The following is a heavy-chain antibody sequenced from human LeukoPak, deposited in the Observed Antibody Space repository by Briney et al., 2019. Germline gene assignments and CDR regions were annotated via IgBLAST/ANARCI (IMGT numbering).Heavy chain of an antibody. Sequence: AGGSLRLSCIASGFTFSRYVMSWVRQSPGKGPEWVSTISASGGATSYADSVKGRFTISRDTSENALYLQMSSLRAEDTAIYYCAKERSGGYYFDYWGQGTLATVSS. CDR2: ISASGGAT. V-gene: IGHV3-23*01. CDR1: GFTFSRYV. J-gene: IGHJ4*02. CDR3: AKERSGGYYFDY. D-gene: IGHD6-19*01.